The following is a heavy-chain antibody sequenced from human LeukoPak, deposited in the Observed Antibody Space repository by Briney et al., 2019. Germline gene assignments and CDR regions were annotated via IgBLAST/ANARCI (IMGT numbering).Heavy chain of an antibody. CDR1: GYTFTSYD. J-gene: IGHJ6*03. CDR3: ARGNGYSYEYYYYYYMDV. CDR2: MNPNSGNT. D-gene: IGHD5-18*01. Sequence: ASVKVSCKASGYTFTSYDINWVRQATGQGLEWMGWMNPNSGNTGYAQKFQGRVTMTRNTSISTAYMELSSLRSEDTAVYYCARGNGYSYEYYYYYYMDVWGKGTTVTVSS. V-gene: IGHV1-8*01.